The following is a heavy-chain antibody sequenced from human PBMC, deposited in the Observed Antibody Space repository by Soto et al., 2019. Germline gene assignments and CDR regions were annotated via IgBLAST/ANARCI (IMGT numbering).Heavy chain of an antibody. D-gene: IGHD2-15*01. CDR1: GGSVSSGRDY. CDR3: ARGVVATIGYWYFDL. V-gene: IGHV4-61*01. J-gene: IGHJ2*01. Sequence: WETLSLTCTVSGGSVSSGRDYWSWIRQSPGKGLEWIGYMYYSGSATYNPSPKSRVTISVDTSKNQFSLKLSSVTAADTAVFYCARGVVATIGYWYFDLWGRGTLVTVSS. CDR2: MYYSGSA.